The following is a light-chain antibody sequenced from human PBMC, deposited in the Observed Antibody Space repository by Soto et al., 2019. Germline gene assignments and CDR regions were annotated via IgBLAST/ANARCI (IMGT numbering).Light chain of an antibody. CDR1: TSNIGDNT. CDR2: NND. V-gene: IGLV1-44*01. J-gene: IGLJ2*01. Sequence: QSVLTQPPSASETPGQRVAISCSGSTSNIGDNTVHWYQQLPGTAPKLLIYNNDRRPSGIPERFSGSNSGNTATLTISGTQAMDEADYYCQAWDSSTYVVFGGGTKLTVL. CDR3: QAWDSSTYVV.